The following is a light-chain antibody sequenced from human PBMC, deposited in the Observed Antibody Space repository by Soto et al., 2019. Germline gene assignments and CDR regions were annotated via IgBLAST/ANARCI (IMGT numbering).Light chain of an antibody. CDR1: SGHSSYA. J-gene: IGLJ2*01. CDR3: PTWGTGTVV. V-gene: IGLV4-69*01. Sequence: QAVVTQSPSASASLGASVKLTCTLSSGHSSYAIAWHQQQPEKGPRYLMKLNSDGSHSKGDGIPDRFSGSSSGAERYLTISSLQSEDEADYYCPTWGTGTVVFGGGTQLTVL. CDR2: LNSDGSH.